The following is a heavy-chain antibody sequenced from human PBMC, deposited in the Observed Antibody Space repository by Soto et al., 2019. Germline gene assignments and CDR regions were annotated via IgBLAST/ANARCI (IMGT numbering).Heavy chain of an antibody. CDR1: GYTFTSYD. V-gene: IGHV1-8*01. CDR3: AIRHDGRQSSMDV. J-gene: IGHJ6*02. Sequence: QVQLVQSGAEVKKPGASVKVSCKASGYTFTSYDINWVRQVTGQGLEWMAWMNPNSGNTGYAQKFQGKVTMTRNISITTADMELSSLRSEDTAVYYCAIRHDGRQSSMDVWGQGTTVTVSS. D-gene: IGHD1-1*01. CDR2: MNPNSGNT.